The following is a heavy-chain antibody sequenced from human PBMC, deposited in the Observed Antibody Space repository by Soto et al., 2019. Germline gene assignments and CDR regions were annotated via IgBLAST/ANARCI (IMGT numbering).Heavy chain of an antibody. Sequence: QVQLVESGGGVVQPGRSLRLSCAASGFTFSSYGMHWVRQAPGKGLEWVAVIWYDGSNKYYADSVKGRFTISRDNSKNTLYLQMNSLRAEATAVYYCARASHVTIFGVVIIKDAFDIWGQGTMVTVSS. J-gene: IGHJ3*02. CDR2: IWYDGSNK. D-gene: IGHD3-3*01. CDR1: GFTFSSYG. CDR3: ARASHVTIFGVVIIKDAFDI. V-gene: IGHV3-33*01.